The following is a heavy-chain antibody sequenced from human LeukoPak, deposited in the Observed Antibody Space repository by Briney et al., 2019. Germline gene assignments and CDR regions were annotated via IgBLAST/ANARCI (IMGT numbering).Heavy chain of an antibody. CDR3: ARHIVGEQNFDY. CDR1: GFTFGAYW. D-gene: IGHD3-16*02. J-gene: IGHJ4*02. V-gene: IGHV3-7*01. CDR2: IKDDGSAQ. Sequence: GGSLRLPCAASGFTFGAYWMSWFRQAPGKGPEWVASIKDDGSAQFYVDSLEGRFTISRDNAKNTLYLQMDTMRVEDTAVYYCARHIVGEQNFDYWSQGTLVTVSP.